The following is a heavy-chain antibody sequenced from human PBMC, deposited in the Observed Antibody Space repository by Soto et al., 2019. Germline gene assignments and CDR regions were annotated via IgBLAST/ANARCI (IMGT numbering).Heavy chain of an antibody. Sequence: GGSLRLSCAASGFTFSSYGMHWVRQAPGKGLEWVAVIWYDGSNKYYADSVKGRFTISRDNSKNTLYLQMNSLRAEDTAVYYCARTQQWLEMYDAFDIWGQGTMVTVSS. D-gene: IGHD6-19*01. CDR1: GFTFSSYG. V-gene: IGHV3-33*01. CDR3: ARTQQWLEMYDAFDI. J-gene: IGHJ3*02. CDR2: IWYDGSNK.